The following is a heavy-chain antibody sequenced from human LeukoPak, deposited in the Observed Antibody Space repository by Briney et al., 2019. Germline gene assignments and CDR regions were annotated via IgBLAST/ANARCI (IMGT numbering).Heavy chain of an antibody. D-gene: IGHD3-22*01. V-gene: IGHV3-23*01. Sequence: GGSLRLSCAASGFTFSSYAMSWVRQAPGKGLEWVSAISGSGGSTYYADSVKGRFTISRDNSKNTLYLQMNSLRAEDTAVYYCAASWVDYYDSSGYPQWWGQGTLVTVSS. CDR2: ISGSGGST. CDR1: GFTFSSYA. J-gene: IGHJ4*02. CDR3: AASWVDYYDSSGYPQW.